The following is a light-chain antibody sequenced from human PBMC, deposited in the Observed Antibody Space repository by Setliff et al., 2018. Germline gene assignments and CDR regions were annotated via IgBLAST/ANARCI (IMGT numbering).Light chain of an antibody. CDR2: GVN. Sequence: QSALSQPRSVSGSPGQSVTISCTGTSSDVGAYVHVSWYQQHPDTAPKLILYGVNNRPSGVPDRFSGSKFGNTASLTISGLQTEDEADYYCCSYAGIHTLIFGGGTKVTVL. CDR1: SSDVGAYVH. CDR3: CSYAGIHTLI. J-gene: IGLJ2*01. V-gene: IGLV2-11*01.